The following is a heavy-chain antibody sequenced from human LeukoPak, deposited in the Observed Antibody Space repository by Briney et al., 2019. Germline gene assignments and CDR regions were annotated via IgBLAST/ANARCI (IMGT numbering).Heavy chain of an antibody. D-gene: IGHD3-16*01. CDR2: IRSSGDLM. V-gene: IGHV3-48*03. Sequence: GVSLSLSCSAASGLPFSSSYLNCVRQAAAKGLKWISYIRSSGDLMYYAEAVKGRFSIARDNAKKSLFLQMNSRRVEDTAIYYRTRGQNLYDYGDNGCFDPWGQGTLVT. CDR3: TRGQNLYDYGDNGCFDP. CDR1: GLPFSSSY. J-gene: IGHJ5*02.